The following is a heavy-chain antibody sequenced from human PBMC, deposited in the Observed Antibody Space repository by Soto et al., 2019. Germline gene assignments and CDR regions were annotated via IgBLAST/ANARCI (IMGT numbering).Heavy chain of an antibody. D-gene: IGHD6-13*01. CDR1: GFTFSSYG. J-gene: IGHJ6*02. Sequence: GGTLSLSCAASGFTFSSYGMRWVRQDPGKGREWVAGIWYDGSNKYYADSVKGRFTISRDNSKNTLYLQMNSLRAEDTAVYYCARDLELAAGTKSYYYGMDVWGQGTTVTVSS. CDR2: IWYDGSNK. V-gene: IGHV3-33*01. CDR3: ARDLELAAGTKSYYYGMDV.